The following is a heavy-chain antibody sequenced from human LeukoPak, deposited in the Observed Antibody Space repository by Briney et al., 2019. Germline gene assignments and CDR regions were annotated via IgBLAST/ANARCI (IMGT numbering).Heavy chain of an antibody. CDR1: GFTFSSYS. Sequence: GGSLRLSCAASGFTFSSYSMNWVRQAPGKGLEWVSSISSSSSYIYYADSVKGRFTISRDNAKNSLYLQMNSLRAEDTAVYYCAREEGRAAGPSGIDYWGQGTLVTVSS. CDR2: ISSSSSYI. J-gene: IGHJ4*02. V-gene: IGHV3-21*01. D-gene: IGHD6-13*01. CDR3: AREEGRAAGPSGIDY.